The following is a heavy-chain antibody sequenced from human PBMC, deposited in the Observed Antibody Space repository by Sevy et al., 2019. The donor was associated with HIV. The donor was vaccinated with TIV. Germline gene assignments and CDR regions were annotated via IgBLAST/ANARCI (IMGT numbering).Heavy chain of an antibody. J-gene: IGHJ6*02. CDR1: GFTFSSYA. CDR3: AKTVTSGGGVAPAANYYYYGMDV. CDR2: IDGKGRST. Sequence: GGSLRLSCAASGFTFSSYAMSWVRQAPGKGLEWVSAIDGKGRSTHYADSVKGRFTISRDNSKNTLYLQMNSLRAEDTAVYYCAKTVTSGGGVAPAANYYYYGMDVWGQGTTVTVSS. D-gene: IGHD6-13*01. V-gene: IGHV3-23*01.